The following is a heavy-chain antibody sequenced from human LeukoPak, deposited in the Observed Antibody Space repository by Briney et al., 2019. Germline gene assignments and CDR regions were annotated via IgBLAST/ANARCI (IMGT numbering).Heavy chain of an antibody. Sequence: GGTLRLSCAASGFTFSSYGMSWVRQAPGKGLEWVSAISGSGGSTYYADSVKGRFTISRDNSKNTLYLQMNSLRAEDTAVYYCASPDYYDSSGYQSFDYWGQGTLVTVSS. V-gene: IGHV3-23*01. CDR1: GFTFSSYG. CDR2: ISGSGGST. CDR3: ASPDYYDSSGYQSFDY. D-gene: IGHD3-22*01. J-gene: IGHJ4*02.